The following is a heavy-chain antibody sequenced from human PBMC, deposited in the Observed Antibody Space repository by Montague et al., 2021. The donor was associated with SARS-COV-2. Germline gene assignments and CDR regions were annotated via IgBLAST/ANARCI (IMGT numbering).Heavy chain of an antibody. J-gene: IGHJ5*02. CDR1: GDSTSCPNCY. CDR2: IYNSGTT. V-gene: IGHV4-39*01. D-gene: IGHD4-17*01. Sequence: SETLSLTCTVSGDSTSCPNCYWGWIRQPPGKGLDWIETIYNSGTTYYNPSLKSRLTTSIDTSKNQFSLKLSSVTAADTAVYYCARHRNYGDHSLDNWFHPWGQGTLVTVSS. CDR3: ARHRNYGDHSLDNWFHP.